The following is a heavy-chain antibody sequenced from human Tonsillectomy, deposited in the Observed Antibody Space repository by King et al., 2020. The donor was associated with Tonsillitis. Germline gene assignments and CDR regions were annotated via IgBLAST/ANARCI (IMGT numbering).Heavy chain of an antibody. V-gene: IGHV3-30*18. J-gene: IGHJ3*02. CDR2: ISYDGSNK. CDR1: GFTFSSYG. D-gene: IGHD4-17*01. Sequence: VQLVESGGGVVQPGRSLRLSCAASGFTFSSYGMHWVRQAPGKGLEWVAVISYDGSNKYYADSVKGRFTISRDNSKNTPYLQMNSLRAEDTAVYYCAKDPDYGDRDDAFDIWGQGTMVTVSS. CDR3: AKDPDYGDRDDAFDI.